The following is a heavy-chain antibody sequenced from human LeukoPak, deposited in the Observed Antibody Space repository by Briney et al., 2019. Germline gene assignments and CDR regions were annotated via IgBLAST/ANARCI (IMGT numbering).Heavy chain of an antibody. Sequence: PSETLSLTCTVSGGSISSYYWSWIRQPPGKGLEWIGYIYYSGSTNYNPSLESRVTISVDTSKNQFSLKLSSVTAADTAVYYCASLPRGRPAVWGQGTLVTVSS. CDR1: GGSISSYY. CDR3: ASLPRGRPAV. J-gene: IGHJ4*02. V-gene: IGHV4-59*01. CDR2: IYYSGST.